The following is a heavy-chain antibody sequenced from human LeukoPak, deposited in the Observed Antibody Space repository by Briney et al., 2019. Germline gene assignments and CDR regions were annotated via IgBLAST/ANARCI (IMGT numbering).Heavy chain of an antibody. CDR2: INTNTGNP. CDR3: ARGFAAAGTDYYGMDV. D-gene: IGHD6-13*01. J-gene: IGHJ6*02. V-gene: IGHV7-4-1*02. CDR1: GYTFTSYA. Sequence: ASVKVSCKASGYTFTSYAMNWVRQAPGQGLEWMGWINTNTGNPTYAQGFTGRFVFSLDTSVSTAYLQISSLKAEGTAVYYCARGFAAAGTDYYGMDVWGQGTTVTVSS.